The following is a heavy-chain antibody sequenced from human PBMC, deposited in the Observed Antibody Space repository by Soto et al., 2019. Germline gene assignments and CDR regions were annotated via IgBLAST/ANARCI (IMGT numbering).Heavy chain of an antibody. D-gene: IGHD3-10*01. CDR3: ASNPGMGNYTY. CDR2: IHYSWST. CDR1: SGPIXIGDHY. Sequence: LXLTFTVSSGPIXIGDHYWIWIRHPPGKGLEWIGYIHYSWSTYYNPSLKSRVSTSLDTSKNQFSLKLRSVTAADTAVYYCASNPGMGNYTYWGQGTLVTV. V-gene: IGHV4-30-4*01. J-gene: IGHJ4*02.